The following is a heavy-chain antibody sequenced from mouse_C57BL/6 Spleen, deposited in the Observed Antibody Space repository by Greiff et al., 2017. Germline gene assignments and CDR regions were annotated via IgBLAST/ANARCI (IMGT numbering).Heavy chain of an antibody. CDR3: AILPIYYYGDY. CDR1: GYTFTGYW. J-gene: IGHJ2*01. Sequence: QVQLQQSGAELVKPGASVTVSCKASGYTFTGYWMHWVKQTPGHGLEWIGRIHPSDSDTTYNQKFKGKAILTVDKSSSTAYMQLSSLTSEASAVYYGAILPIYYYGDYWGQGTTLTVSS. V-gene: IGHV1-74*01. D-gene: IGHD1-1*01. CDR2: IHPSDSDT.